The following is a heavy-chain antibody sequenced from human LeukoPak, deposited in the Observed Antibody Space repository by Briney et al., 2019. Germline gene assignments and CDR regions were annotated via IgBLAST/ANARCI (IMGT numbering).Heavy chain of an antibody. J-gene: IGHJ6*03. D-gene: IGHD6-13*01. Sequence: ASVKVSCKASGYTFTSYGISWVRQAPGQGLEWMGWISAYNGNTNYAQKLQGRVTMTTDTSTSTAYMELRSLRSDDTAVYYCARDGYSSSWLKYYYYYYYMDVWGKGTTVTVSS. CDR3: ARDGYSSSWLKYYYYYYYMDV. V-gene: IGHV1-18*01. CDR2: ISAYNGNT. CDR1: GYTFTSYG.